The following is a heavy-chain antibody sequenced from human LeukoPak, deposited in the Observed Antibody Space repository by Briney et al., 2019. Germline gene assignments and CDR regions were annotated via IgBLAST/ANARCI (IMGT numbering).Heavy chain of an antibody. Sequence: GGSLRLSCEAFGFSFSSSDMHWVRQAAGKGLEWVSGIGTAGDTYYPGSVKGRFTISRENAKDSLYLQMNSLRAGDTAVYYCARSSGALGNAFDIWGQGTMVPVSS. CDR1: GFSFSSSD. J-gene: IGHJ3*02. V-gene: IGHV3-13*01. CDR3: ARSSGALGNAFDI. CDR2: IGTAGDT. D-gene: IGHD7-27*01.